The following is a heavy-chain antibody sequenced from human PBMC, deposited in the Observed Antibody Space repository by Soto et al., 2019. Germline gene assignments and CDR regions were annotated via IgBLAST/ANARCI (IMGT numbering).Heavy chain of an antibody. CDR2: ISAYNGNT. Sequence: GASVKVSCKASGYTFTNYGISWVRQAPGQGLEWMAWISAYNGNTNYAQKLQDRVTMTTDASTSTAYMELRSLTSDDTAAYYCARDRGFRGAGWKGNYFDFWGQGALVTVSS. D-gene: IGHD6-19*01. J-gene: IGHJ4*02. V-gene: IGHV1-18*01. CDR1: GYTFTNYG. CDR3: ARDRGFRGAGWKGNYFDF.